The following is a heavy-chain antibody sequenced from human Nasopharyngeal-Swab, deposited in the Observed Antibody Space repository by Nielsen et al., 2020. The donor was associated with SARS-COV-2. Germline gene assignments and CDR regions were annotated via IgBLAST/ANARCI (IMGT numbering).Heavy chain of an antibody. V-gene: IGHV1-2*02. CDR3: ARDYYDNYDSDY. CDR2: INPYSGDT. J-gene: IGHJ4*02. Sequence: ASVKVSCKASGGTVSSYAISWVRQVPGQGLEWVGCINPYSGDTKYAQKFQGRVTVTRDTSRSTAYIELSRLRSDDTAVYYCARDYYDNYDSDYWGQGTLVTVSS. D-gene: IGHD3-22*01. CDR1: GGTVSSYA.